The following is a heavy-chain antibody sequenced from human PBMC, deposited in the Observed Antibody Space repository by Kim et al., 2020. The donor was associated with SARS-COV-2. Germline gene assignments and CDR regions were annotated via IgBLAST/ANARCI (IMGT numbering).Heavy chain of an antibody. J-gene: IGHJ4*02. Sequence: GGSLRLSCAASGFTFGDYAMHWVRQAPGKGLEWVSGISWNSGTIGYADSMKRRFTISRDNAKNSLYLQMNSLRAEDTALYYCAKELRVAFYGSGSVFDSWGQGTLVTVSS. CDR1: GFTFGDYA. CDR2: ISWNSGTI. CDR3: AKELRVAFYGSGSVFDS. V-gene: IGHV3-9*01. D-gene: IGHD3-10*01.